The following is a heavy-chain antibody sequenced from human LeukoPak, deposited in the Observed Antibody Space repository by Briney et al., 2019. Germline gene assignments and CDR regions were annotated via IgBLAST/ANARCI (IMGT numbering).Heavy chain of an antibody. CDR2: ISGSGGST. V-gene: IGHV3-23*01. D-gene: IGHD2-21*02. CDR1: GFTFSTYA. Sequence: GGSLRLSCAASGFTFSTYAMSWVRQAPGKGLEWVSGISGSGGSTFYADSVKGRFTISRDNSKNTLYLQMNSLRAEDTAAYYCAKAFDDYFFDYWGQGTLVTVSS. CDR3: AKAFDDYFFDY. J-gene: IGHJ4*02.